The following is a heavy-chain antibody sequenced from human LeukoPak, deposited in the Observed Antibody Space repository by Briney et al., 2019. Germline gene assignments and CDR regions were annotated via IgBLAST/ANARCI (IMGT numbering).Heavy chain of an antibody. J-gene: IGHJ4*02. CDR1: GITFSSYV. Sequence: GGSLRLSCAASGITFSSYVMSWVRQAPGKGLEWVSVISGSGDTTYYADSVKGRFTISRDNSKNTLYLQMNSLRAEDTAVYYCAKDLYGGKGALDYWGQGTLVTVSS. D-gene: IGHD4-23*01. CDR3: AKDLYGGKGALDY. V-gene: IGHV3-23*01. CDR2: ISGSGDTT.